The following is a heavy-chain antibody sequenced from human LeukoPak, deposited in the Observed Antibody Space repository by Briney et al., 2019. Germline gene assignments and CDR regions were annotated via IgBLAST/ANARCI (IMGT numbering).Heavy chain of an antibody. D-gene: IGHD1-26*01. CDR2: ISYDGSNK. Sequence: GGSLRLSCAASGFTFSSYGMHWVRQAPGKGLEWVAVISYDGSNKYYADSVKGRFTISRDNSKNTLYLQMNSLRAEDTAVYYCARGGVGATEFDYWGQGTLVTVSS. J-gene: IGHJ4*02. CDR3: ARGGVGATEFDY. CDR1: GFTFSSYG. V-gene: IGHV3-30*03.